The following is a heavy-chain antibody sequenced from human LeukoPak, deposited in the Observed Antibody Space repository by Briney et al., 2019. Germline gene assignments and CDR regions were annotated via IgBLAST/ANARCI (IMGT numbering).Heavy chain of an antibody. CDR1: GGSISSYY. CDR2: INHSGST. Sequence: SETLSLTCTVSGGSISSYYWSWIRQPPGKGLEWIGEINHSGSTNYNPSLKSRVTISVDTSKNQFSLKLSSVTAADTAVYYCARRLRGGYGDYMGWGQGTLVTVSS. D-gene: IGHD4-17*01. CDR3: ARRLRGGYGDYMG. J-gene: IGHJ4*02. V-gene: IGHV4-34*01.